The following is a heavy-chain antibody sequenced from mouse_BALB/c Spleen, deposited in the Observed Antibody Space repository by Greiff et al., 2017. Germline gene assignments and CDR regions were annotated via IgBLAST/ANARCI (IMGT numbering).Heavy chain of an antibody. J-gene: IGHJ4*01. CDR2: IYPGDGDT. Sequence: QVQLKESGAELARPGASVKLSCKASGYTFTSYWMQWVKQRPGQGLEWIGAIYPGDGDTRYTQKFKGKATLTADKSSSTAYMQLSSLASEDSAVYYCARWGTTATRAMDYWGQGTSVTVSS. CDR3: ARWGTTATRAMDY. V-gene: IGHV1-87*01. CDR1: GYTFTSYW. D-gene: IGHD1-2*01.